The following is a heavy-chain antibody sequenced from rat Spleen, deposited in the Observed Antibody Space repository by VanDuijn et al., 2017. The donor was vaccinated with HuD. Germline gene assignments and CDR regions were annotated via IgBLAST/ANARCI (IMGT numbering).Heavy chain of an antibody. CDR2: ISYDGSSP. CDR3: ARQDYYYSSYIYERYFDY. D-gene: IGHD1-2*01. V-gene: IGHV5-7*01. CDR1: GFTFSDYN. J-gene: IGHJ2*01. Sequence: EVQLVESGGGLVQPGRSLKLSCAASGFTFSDYNMAWVRQAPKKGLEWVATISYDGSSPYYRDSVKGRFTISRDNAKSTLYLQMDSLRSEDTATYYCARQDYYYSSYIYERYFDYWGQGVMVTVSS.